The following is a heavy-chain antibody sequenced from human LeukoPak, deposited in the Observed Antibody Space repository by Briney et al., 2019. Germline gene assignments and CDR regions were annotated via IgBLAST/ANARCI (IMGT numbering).Heavy chain of an antibody. V-gene: IGHV3-48*04. CDR1: GFTFSSYG. CDR2: ISSSGTTI. Sequence: GGSLRLSCAASGFTFSSYGMHWFRQAPGKGLEWLSFISSSGTTIYYEDSVKGRFTISRDNAKNSVYLQMHSLRVEDTAVYYCARWDVNTPMVFEYYFDYWGQGALVTVSS. J-gene: IGHJ4*02. CDR3: ARWDVNTPMVFEYYFDY. D-gene: IGHD5-18*01.